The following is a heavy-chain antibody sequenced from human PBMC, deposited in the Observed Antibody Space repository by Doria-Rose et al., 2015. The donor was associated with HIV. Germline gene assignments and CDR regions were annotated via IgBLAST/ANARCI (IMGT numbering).Heavy chain of an antibody. V-gene: IGHV2-26*01. Sequence: TLKESGPVLVKPTETLTLTCTVSGVSLSSPGMGVSWIRQPPGKALEWLANMFSDDERSYKTSLRSRLTISRGTSNSQVVLTMTDMDPVDTATYYCARIKSSRWYHKYYFDFWGQGPLVIVSA. CDR2: MFSDDER. CDR3: ARIKSSRWYHKYYFDF. D-gene: IGHD6-13*01. CDR1: GVSLSSPGMG. J-gene: IGHJ4*02.